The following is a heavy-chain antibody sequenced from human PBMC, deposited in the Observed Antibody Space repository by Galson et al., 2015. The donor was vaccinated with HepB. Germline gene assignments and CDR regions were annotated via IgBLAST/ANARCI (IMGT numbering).Heavy chain of an antibody. CDR1: GYTFTSYA. Sequence: SVKVSCKASGYTFTSYAMHWVRQAPGQRLEWMGWINAGNGNTKYSQKFQGRVTITRDTSASTAYMELSSLRSEDTAVYYCARDQQLWAYYFDYWGQGTLVTVSS. J-gene: IGHJ4*02. CDR3: ARDQQLWAYYFDY. CDR2: INAGNGNT. V-gene: IGHV1-3*01. D-gene: IGHD5-18*01.